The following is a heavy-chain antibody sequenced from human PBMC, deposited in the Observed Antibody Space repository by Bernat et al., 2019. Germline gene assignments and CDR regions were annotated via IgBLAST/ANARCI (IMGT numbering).Heavy chain of an antibody. CDR1: GFTFSSYW. J-gene: IGHJ3*02. Sequence: EVQLVESGGGLVQPGGSLRLSCAASGFTFSSYWMHWVRQAPGKGLVWVSRINSDGSSTSYADSVKGRFTISRDNDKNTLYLQMNSLRAEDTAVYYCAVGLLQEDDAFDIWGQGTMVTVSS. V-gene: IGHV3-74*01. CDR2: INSDGSST. D-gene: IGHD2-15*01. CDR3: AVGLLQEDDAFDI.